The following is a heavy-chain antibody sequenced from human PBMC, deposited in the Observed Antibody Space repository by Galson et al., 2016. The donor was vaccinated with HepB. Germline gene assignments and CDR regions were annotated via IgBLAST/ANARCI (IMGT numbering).Heavy chain of an antibody. Sequence: TLSLTCTVSLDTISITGYFWSWIRQLPGGGLEWIGYISHSGSVYLNPSLKSRSVISVDTSKNQFSLDVRSVTAADTAVYFCARGIRGYGGPEGLFDYWGQGTLVTVSS. J-gene: IGHJ4*02. CDR1: LDTISITGYF. V-gene: IGHV4-31*03. D-gene: IGHD5-12*01. CDR2: ISHSGSV. CDR3: ARGIRGYGGPEGLFDY.